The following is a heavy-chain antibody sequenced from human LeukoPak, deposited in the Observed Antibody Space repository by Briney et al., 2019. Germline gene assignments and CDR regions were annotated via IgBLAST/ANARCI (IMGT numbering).Heavy chain of an antibody. D-gene: IGHD3-10*01. CDR3: ARPTSAPRTRGRRITMVRGAGYGMDV. Sequence: SETLSLTCAVYGGSFSGYYWGWIRQPPGKGLEWIGEINHSGSTNYNPSLKSRVTISVDTSKNQFSLKLSSVTAADTAVYYCARPTSAPRTRGRRITMVRGAGYGMDVWGKGTTATVSS. CDR2: INHSGST. V-gene: IGHV4-34*01. CDR1: GGSFSGYY. J-gene: IGHJ6*04.